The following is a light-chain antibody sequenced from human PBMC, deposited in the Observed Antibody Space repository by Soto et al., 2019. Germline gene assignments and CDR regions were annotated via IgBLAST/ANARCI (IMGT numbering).Light chain of an antibody. V-gene: IGLV2-23*02. Sequence: QSALTQPASVSGSPGQSITISCTGTSSDVGSYNFVSWYQQHPGKAPKLMIYEVSKRPSGVSDRFSGSKSGNTASLTISGLQAEDEADYYCCSYAGSSNWVFGGGTKVTVL. CDR2: EVS. CDR3: CSYAGSSNWV. CDR1: SSDVGSYNF. J-gene: IGLJ3*02.